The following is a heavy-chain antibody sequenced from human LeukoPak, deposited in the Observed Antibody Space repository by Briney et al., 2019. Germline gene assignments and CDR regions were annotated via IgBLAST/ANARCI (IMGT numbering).Heavy chain of an antibody. D-gene: IGHD1-7*01. CDR2: ISTYNGNT. CDR3: AKDWRQTTRVFDY. CDR1: VYTFSESG. Sequence: ASVKVSCKASVYTFSESGISWVRQAPGQGLEWMGWISTYNGNTNFAQKFQGRVTMTTDTSTTTVYMELRSLRFDDTAVYYCAKDWRQTTRVFDYWGQGTLVTVSS. J-gene: IGHJ4*02. V-gene: IGHV1-18*01.